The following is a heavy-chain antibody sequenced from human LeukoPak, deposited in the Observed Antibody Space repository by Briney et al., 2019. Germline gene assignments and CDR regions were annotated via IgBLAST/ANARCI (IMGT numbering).Heavy chain of an antibody. CDR3: ARGARLGRYFDY. J-gene: IGHJ4*02. Sequence: SETLSLTCTVSGGSISSASYYWSWIRQPAGKGLQWIGRIYTSGTTYYNPSLKSRVTVSVDTSKNQFSLKLSSVTAADTAVYYCARGARLGRYFDYWGQGTLVTVSS. CDR1: GGSISSASYY. V-gene: IGHV4-61*02. D-gene: IGHD3-16*01. CDR2: IYTSGTT.